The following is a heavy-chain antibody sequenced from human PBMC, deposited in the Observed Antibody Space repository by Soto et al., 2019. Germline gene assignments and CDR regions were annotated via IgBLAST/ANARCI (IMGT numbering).Heavy chain of an antibody. CDR3: VRHGNGTPYYFDE. CDR1: GYRFISYW. D-gene: IGHD1-26*01. V-gene: IGHV5-10-1*01. J-gene: IGHJ4*02. CDR2: IDPSDSYT. Sequence: GESLKISCKGSGYRFISYWISWVRRMPGKGLEWMGRIDPSDSYTTYSPSFQGHVTISIDKSTSTAYLQLRSLEASDNAKYYCVRHGNGTPYYFDEWGQGILVTVSS.